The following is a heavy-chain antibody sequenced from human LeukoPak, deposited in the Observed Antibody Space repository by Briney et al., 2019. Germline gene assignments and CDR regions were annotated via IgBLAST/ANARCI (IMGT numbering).Heavy chain of an antibody. D-gene: IGHD1-26*01. CDR3: ARIEWERLGRAFDI. J-gene: IGHJ3*02. V-gene: IGHV3-53*01. Sequence: XXSLRLSCAASGVTVSDNYMTWVRQAPGKGLEWVSSIYNTGATHYAESVKGRFTISRDNSKNTLFLQMNSLRAEDMAVYYCARIEWERLGRAFDIWGQGTMVTVSS. CDR1: GVTVSDNY. CDR2: IYNTGAT.